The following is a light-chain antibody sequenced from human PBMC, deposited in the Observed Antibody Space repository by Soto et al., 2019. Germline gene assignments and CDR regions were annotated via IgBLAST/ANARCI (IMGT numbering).Light chain of an antibody. CDR3: CSYAGSSTHVV. CDR1: SSDVGSYNL. V-gene: IGLV2-23*01. CDR2: EGS. J-gene: IGLJ2*01. Sequence: QSALTQPASVSGSPGQSITISCTGTSSDVGSYNLVSWYQQHPGKAPKLMIYEGSKRPSGVSNRFSGSKSGNTASLTISGLPVGDEADYNCCSYAGSSTHVVFGGGPNLTVL.